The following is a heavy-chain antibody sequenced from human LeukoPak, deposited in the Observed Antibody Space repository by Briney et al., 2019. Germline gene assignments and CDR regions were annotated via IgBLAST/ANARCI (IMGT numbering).Heavy chain of an antibody. V-gene: IGHV1-8*01. CDR1: GYTLVNYH. D-gene: IGHD6-13*01. CDR2: MDPNSGNT. CDR3: ARVPFIADV. J-gene: IGHJ6*02. Sequence: ASVKVSCKASGYTLVNYHINWVRQAAGQGLEWMGWMDPNSGNTGYAPEFQGRVTMTRSTSISTAYMELSSLRSEDTAVYYCARVPFIADVWGQGTTVTVSS.